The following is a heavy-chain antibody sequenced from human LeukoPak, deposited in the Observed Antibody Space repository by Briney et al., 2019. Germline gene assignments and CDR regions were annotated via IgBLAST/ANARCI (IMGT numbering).Heavy chain of an antibody. J-gene: IGHJ6*02. Sequence: GGSLRLSCAASEFTSSSYAMSWVRQAPGKGLEWVSAISGSGGSTYYADSVKGRFTISRDNSKNTLYLQMNSLRAEDTAVYYCAKYYYDFWSGYPRYGMDVWGQGTTVTVSS. CDR1: EFTSSSYA. D-gene: IGHD3-3*01. CDR3: AKYYYDFWSGYPRYGMDV. CDR2: ISGSGGST. V-gene: IGHV3-23*01.